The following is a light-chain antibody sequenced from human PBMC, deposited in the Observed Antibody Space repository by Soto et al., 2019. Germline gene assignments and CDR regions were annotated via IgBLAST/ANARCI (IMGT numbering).Light chain of an antibody. J-gene: IGKJ1*01. CDR3: HQYNSWST. Sequence: EIVMTQSPATLSVSPGERATLSCRASHRVSSYLAWYQQKPGQAPRLLIFATSTRATGIPARFSGSGSGTEFTLTISSLQSEDFAVYHCHQYNSWSTFGQGTKVDIK. V-gene: IGKV3-15*01. CDR1: HRVSSY. CDR2: ATS.